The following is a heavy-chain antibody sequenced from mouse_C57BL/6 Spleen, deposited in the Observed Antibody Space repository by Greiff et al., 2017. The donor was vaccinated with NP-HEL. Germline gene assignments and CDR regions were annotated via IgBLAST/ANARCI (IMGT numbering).Heavy chain of an antibody. J-gene: IGHJ4*01. CDR2: INPNNGGT. CDR3: ARRGYAMDY. CDR1: GYTFTDYY. V-gene: IGHV1-26*01. Sequence: EVQLQQSGPELVKPGASVKISCKASGYTFTDYYMNWVKQSHGKSLEWIGDINPNNGGTSYNQKFKGKATLTVDKSSSTAYMDLRSLASEASAVYYCARRGYAMDYWGQGTSVTVSS.